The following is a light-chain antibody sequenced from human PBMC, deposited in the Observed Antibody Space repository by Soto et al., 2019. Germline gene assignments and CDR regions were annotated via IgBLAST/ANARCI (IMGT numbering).Light chain of an antibody. Sequence: IQMTQSPSSLSASVGDRVTIPCRASHGISNYLAWYQQNPGKVPKLRIYAASTLQSGVPSRFSGSGSGTDYSLTISSLQTTDLATYDCQKYNSHPRTFGQGSKVEIK. CDR2: AAS. J-gene: IGKJ1*01. V-gene: IGKV1-27*01. CDR1: HGISNY. CDR3: QKYNSHPRT.